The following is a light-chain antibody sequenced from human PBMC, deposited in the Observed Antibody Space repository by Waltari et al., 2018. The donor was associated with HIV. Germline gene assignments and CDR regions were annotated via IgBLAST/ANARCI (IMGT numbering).Light chain of an antibody. CDR2: RAS. J-gene: IGKJ3*01. CDR3: QQSYSPPLK. Sequence: DIQMTQSPSSLSASVGNTINIACRASQGISFYLNWYQVKPGKVPKLLISRASNLESGAPSRFTGSGSGTDFTLTLNSLQPEDFATYYCQQSYSPPLKFGPGTEVEVK. V-gene: IGKV1-39*01. CDR1: QGISFY.